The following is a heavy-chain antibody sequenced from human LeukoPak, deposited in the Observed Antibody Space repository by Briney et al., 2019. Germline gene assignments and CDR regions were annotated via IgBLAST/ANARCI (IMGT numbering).Heavy chain of an antibody. D-gene: IGHD1-26*01. CDR2: INLDGTDI. CDR3: AGDGVGVLPGDAFDI. V-gene: IGHV3-21*05. Sequence: PGGSLTLSCAASGFSFSTHSMNWVRQAPGKGLEWISFINLDGTDIHYGESVKGRFTISRDNAKNSLYLQMHTLRAEDTAVYYCAGDGVGVLPGDAFDIWSRGTMVTVSS. J-gene: IGHJ3*02. CDR1: GFSFSTHS.